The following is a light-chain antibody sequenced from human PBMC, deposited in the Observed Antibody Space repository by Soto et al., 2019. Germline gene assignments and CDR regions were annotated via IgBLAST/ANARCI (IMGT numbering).Light chain of an antibody. J-gene: IGLJ2*01. CDR1: SADVGGYNY. CDR2: DVS. V-gene: IGLV2-14*01. Sequence: QSALTQPASVSGSPGQSIIISCTGTSADVGGYNYVSWYQQHPGKAPKLMIYDVSNRPSGVSNRFSGSKSGNTASLTISGLQDEDEAYYYCSSYISSSTLNVIFGGGTQLTVL. CDR3: SSYISSSTLNVI.